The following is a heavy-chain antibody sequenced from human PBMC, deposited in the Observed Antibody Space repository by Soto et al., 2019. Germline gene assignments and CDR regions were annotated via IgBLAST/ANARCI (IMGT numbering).Heavy chain of an antibody. V-gene: IGHV3-9*01. Sequence: EVQLEESGGALVQSGRSLRLSCAASGFTFDDYAMHWVRQVLGKGLEWVSSISWNSGNIGYADSVKGRFTTSRDNAKNSLYLQMNSLRPEDTALYYCVRSKGGYSYGTPFDYWGQGTLVNVSS. CDR1: GFTFDDYA. CDR3: VRSKGGYSYGTPFDY. J-gene: IGHJ4*02. CDR2: ISWNSGNI. D-gene: IGHD5-18*01.